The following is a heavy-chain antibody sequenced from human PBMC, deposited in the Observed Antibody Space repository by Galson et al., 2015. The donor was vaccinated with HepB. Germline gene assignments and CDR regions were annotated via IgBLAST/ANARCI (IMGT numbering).Heavy chain of an antibody. V-gene: IGHV1-69*10. CDR3: ARGGGFSDPRALYDAYDI. Sequence: SVKVSCRASGGTFSSYAVSWVRQAPGQGLEWMGGIIPILDIANNAQKFQGRVTVTADKSTSTAFMELSSLRSEDTAVYYCARGGGFSDPRALYDAYDIWGQGTMVTVSS. CDR2: IIPILDIA. J-gene: IGHJ3*02. D-gene: IGHD5-12*01. CDR1: GGTFSSYA.